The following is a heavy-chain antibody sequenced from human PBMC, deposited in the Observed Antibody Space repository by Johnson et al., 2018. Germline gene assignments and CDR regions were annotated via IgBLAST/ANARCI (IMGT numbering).Heavy chain of an antibody. CDR3: AGRSDGGVTFDI. CDR2: IIPIFDIA. V-gene: IGHV1-69*09. J-gene: IGHJ3*02. Sequence: QVQLVESGAEVKKPGSSVKVSCKASGGTFNTNTFSWVRQAPGQGLEWLGRIIPIFDIANNAQKFQGRVTFTADKLTTTVYLELSSLRSDDTAGYFCAGRSDGGVTFDIWGQGTMVTVSS. CDR1: GGTFNTNT. D-gene: IGHD2-15*01.